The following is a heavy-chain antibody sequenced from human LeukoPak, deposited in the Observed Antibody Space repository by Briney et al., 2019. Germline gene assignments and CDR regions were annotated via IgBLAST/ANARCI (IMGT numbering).Heavy chain of an antibody. J-gene: IGHJ4*02. D-gene: IGHD2-15*01. Sequence: KASETLSLTCSVSGASLSSRTSYWGWIRQPPGKGLEWIGTIYSSGNTYYNPSLKSRVTISGDTSKNQLSLRVNSVTAADTAVYYCARHVSSVGVAVVITMIGSWGQGILVTVSS. CDR1: GASLSSRTSY. V-gene: IGHV4-39*01. CDR3: ARHVSSVGVAVVITMIGS. CDR2: IYSSGNT.